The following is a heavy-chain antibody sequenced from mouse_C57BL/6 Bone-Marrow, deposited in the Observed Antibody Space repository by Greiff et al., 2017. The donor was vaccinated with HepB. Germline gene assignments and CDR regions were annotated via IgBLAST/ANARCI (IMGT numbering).Heavy chain of an antibody. CDR2: ISSGGSYT. Sequence: EVQVVESGGDLVKPGGSLKLSCAASGFTFSSYGMSWVRQTPDKRLEWVATISSGGSYTYYPDSVKGRVTISRDNAKNTLYLQMSRLKSEDTAMYYCARAAYYSNYGAYWGQGTLVTVSA. D-gene: IGHD2-5*01. V-gene: IGHV5-6*01. CDR1: GFTFSSYG. J-gene: IGHJ3*01. CDR3: ARAAYYSNYGAY.